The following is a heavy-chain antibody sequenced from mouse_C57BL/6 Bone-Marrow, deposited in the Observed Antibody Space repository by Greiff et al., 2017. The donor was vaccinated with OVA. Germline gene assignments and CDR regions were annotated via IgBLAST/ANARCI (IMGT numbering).Heavy chain of an antibody. Sequence: VQLQQSGPELVRPGASVKISCTASGYTFTSYWMQWVSQRPGKGLEWIGEICPGSGSTKYNEKFKGKATLTVDTSSSTSYLQLSSLTSEDSAVYFCASSPLDYCGSVYAMDYWGQGTSVTVSS. V-gene: IGHV1-56*01. D-gene: IGHD1-1*01. CDR2: ICPGSGST. CDR3: ASSPLDYCGSVYAMDY. CDR1: GYTFTSYW. J-gene: IGHJ4*01.